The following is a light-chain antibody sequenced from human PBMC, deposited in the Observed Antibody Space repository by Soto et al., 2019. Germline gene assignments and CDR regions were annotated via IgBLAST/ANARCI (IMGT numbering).Light chain of an antibody. V-gene: IGLV2-8*01. CDR3: TSYAGSNIWV. CDR2: EVS. Sequence: QSALTQPPSASGSPGQSVTISCTGTSSDVGAYNYASWYQQYPGKAPKLMIYEVSKRPSGVPDRFSGSTSGKTASLTVSGLQPEDEADYYCTSYAGSNIWVFGGGTKVTVL. J-gene: IGLJ3*02. CDR1: SSDVGAYNY.